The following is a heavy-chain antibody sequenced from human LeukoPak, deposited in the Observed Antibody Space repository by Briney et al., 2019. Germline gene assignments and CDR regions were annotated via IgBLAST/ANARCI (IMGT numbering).Heavy chain of an antibody. CDR3: AKEVYYFDTSGLYSFAFDI. Sequence: GGSLRLSCAASGLTFSRYAMSWVRQAPGKGLESVSAISASGGSTYYADSVKGRFTISRDNSKNTLYLQMNSLRVEDTAVYYCAKEVYYFDTSGLYSFAFDIWGQGTMVTVPS. J-gene: IGHJ3*02. CDR2: ISASGGST. V-gene: IGHV3-23*01. D-gene: IGHD3-22*01. CDR1: GLTFSRYA.